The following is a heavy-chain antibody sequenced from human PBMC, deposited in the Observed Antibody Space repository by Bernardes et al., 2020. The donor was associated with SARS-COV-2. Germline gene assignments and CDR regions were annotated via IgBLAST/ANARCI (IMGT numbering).Heavy chain of an antibody. CDR3: ASKSSIPAAGTNWFDP. V-gene: IGHV4-34*01. CDR2: INHSGST. J-gene: IGHJ5*02. D-gene: IGHD6-13*01. CDR1: GGTFSGYY. Sequence: SETLSLTCAVSGGTFSGYYWSWIRQPPGQGLEWIGEINHSGSTNYNPSLKRRVTISVDASKNQFSLKVRSVTAADTAVYYCASKSSIPAAGTNWFDPWGRGILVTVSS.